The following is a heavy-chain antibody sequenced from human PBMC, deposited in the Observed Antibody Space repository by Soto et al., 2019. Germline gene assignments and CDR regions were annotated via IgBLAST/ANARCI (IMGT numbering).Heavy chain of an antibody. D-gene: IGHD2-21*02. Sequence: QVQLVQSGAEVKKPGSSVKVSCKASGGTFSSYAISWVRQAPGQGLEWMGGINPIFGTANYAQKFQGRVTITADESTSTAYMELSSLRSEDTAVYYCARDRAYCGGDCYWTFDYWGQGTLVTVSS. CDR3: ARDRAYCGGDCYWTFDY. CDR2: INPIFGTA. CDR1: GGTFSSYA. V-gene: IGHV1-69*01. J-gene: IGHJ4*02.